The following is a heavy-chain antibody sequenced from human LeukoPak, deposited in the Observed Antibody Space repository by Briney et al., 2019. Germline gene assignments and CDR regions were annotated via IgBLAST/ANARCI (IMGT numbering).Heavy chain of an antibody. D-gene: IGHD2-2*01. Sequence: GGSLRLSCAASGFTFSSYSINWVRQAPGKGLEWVSSISSSSSYIYYADSMKDRFTISRDNAKNSLYLQMNGLRAEDTAVYYCAREFRDCTGTSCYAYWYFDLWGRGTLVTVSS. V-gene: IGHV3-21*01. CDR2: ISSSSSYI. CDR1: GFTFSSYS. CDR3: AREFRDCTGTSCYAYWYFDL. J-gene: IGHJ2*01.